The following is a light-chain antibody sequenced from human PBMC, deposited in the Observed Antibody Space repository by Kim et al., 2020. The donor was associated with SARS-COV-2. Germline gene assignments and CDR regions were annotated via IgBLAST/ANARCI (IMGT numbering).Light chain of an antibody. J-gene: IGKJ1*01. V-gene: IGKV1-27*01. CDR2: AAS. CDR3: QKCDSAPWT. Sequence: ASVGDRVTITGRASQDIINDLAWYQLKPGKAPKLLIYAASALQPGVPSRFSGSGSGTDFTLTVTSLQPEDVATYYCQKCDSAPWTFGQGTKVDIK. CDR1: QDIIND.